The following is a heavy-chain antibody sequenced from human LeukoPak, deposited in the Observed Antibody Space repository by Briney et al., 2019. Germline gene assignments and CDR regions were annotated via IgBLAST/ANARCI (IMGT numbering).Heavy chain of an antibody. J-gene: IGHJ4*02. CDR3: ARSPECSVGSCRLDY. Sequence: GASVKVSCEASGYTFTSYYVTWVRQAPGQGLEWMGWISAYNFATHYTQKFQGRVTMTTDTSTRTAYMEMRSLRSDDTAVYYCARSPECSVGSCRLDYWGQGTVVTVSS. CDR2: ISAYNFAT. D-gene: IGHD2-15*01. CDR1: GYTFTSYY. V-gene: IGHV1-18*04.